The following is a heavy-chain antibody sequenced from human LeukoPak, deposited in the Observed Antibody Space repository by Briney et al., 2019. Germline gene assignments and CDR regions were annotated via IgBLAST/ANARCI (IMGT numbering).Heavy chain of an antibody. CDR2: ISYDGSNK. CDR1: GFTFSSYA. D-gene: IGHD1-26*01. Sequence: PGGSLRLSCAASGFTFSSYAMHWVRQAPGKGLEWVAVISYDGSNKYYADSVKGRFTISRDNSKNTLYLQMNSLRAEDTAVYYCARVFSGSYLNYHHFDYWGQGTLVTVSS. CDR3: ARVFSGSYLNYHHFDY. J-gene: IGHJ4*02. V-gene: IGHV3-30*04.